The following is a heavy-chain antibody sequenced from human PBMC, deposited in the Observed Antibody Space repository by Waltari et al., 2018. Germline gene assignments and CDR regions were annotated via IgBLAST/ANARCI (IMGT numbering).Heavy chain of an antibody. CDR3: ARGVGVIVMPYFDS. CDR2: IYFTGSA. J-gene: IGHJ4*02. D-gene: IGHD3-3*01. CDR1: GGSISSFY. V-gene: IGHV4-59*01. Sequence: QVQLQESGPGLVKPSETLSLTCTVSGGSISSFYWGWIRQPPGKGLEWIGYIYFTGSAYYSPSLKSRVTMSVDTSKNQFSLNLSSVTAADTAVYYCARGVGVIVMPYFDSWGQGTLVTVSS.